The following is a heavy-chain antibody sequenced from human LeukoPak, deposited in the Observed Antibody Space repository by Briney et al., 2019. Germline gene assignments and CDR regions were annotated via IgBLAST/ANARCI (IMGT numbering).Heavy chain of an antibody. V-gene: IGHV4-59*08. CDR3: ARHSYNYYGLDV. J-gene: IGHJ6*02. CDR1: GGSISSYY. Sequence: SETLSLTCSVSGGSISSYYWSWIRQPPGKGLEWIGYIYYSGSTNFKSPLKSRVTMSGDTSKNQFSLKLNSVTAADTALYYCARHSYNYYGLDVWGQGTTITVSS. CDR2: IYYSGST.